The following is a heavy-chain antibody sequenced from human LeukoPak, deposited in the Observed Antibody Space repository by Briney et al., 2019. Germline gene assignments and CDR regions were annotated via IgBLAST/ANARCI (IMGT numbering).Heavy chain of an antibody. V-gene: IGHV1-8*01. CDR1: GYTFTSYD. CDR2: MNPNSGNT. CDR3: AVKYGSGSSSFDY. D-gene: IGHD3-10*01. J-gene: IGHJ4*02. Sequence: ASVKVSCKASGYTFTSYDINWVRQATGQGLEWMGWMNPNSGNTGYAQKFQGRVTMTRDTSISTAYMELSRLRSDDTAVYYCAVKYGSGSSSFDYWGQGTLVTVSS.